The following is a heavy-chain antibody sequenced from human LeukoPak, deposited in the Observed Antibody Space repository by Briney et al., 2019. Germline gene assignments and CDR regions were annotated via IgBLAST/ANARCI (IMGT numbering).Heavy chain of an antibody. CDR1: GFTFSSYD. CDR3: ARDAYNEEDWYFDL. V-gene: IGHV3-30-3*01. Sequence: GGSLRLPCAASGFTFSSYDMHWVRQAPGKGLEWVAVISYDGNNKYYADSVKGRFTISRDNSEKTLYLQMNSLRAEDTAVYYCARDAYNEEDWYFDLWGRGILVTVSS. CDR2: ISYDGNNK. J-gene: IGHJ2*01. D-gene: IGHD5-24*01.